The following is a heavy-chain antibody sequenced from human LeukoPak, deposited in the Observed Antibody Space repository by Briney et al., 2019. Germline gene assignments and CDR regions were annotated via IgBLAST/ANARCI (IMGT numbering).Heavy chain of an antibody. CDR1: GYSFTSYW. D-gene: IGHD7-27*01. Sequence: GESLKISCKASGYSFTSYWIGWVRHMPGKGLEWMGIIDPSDSETRYTPSFQGQVTISVDRSLTTAYLQWNSLKASDTAMYYCARQTAMGRSGDYWGQGTLVTVSS. V-gene: IGHV5-51*01. J-gene: IGHJ4*02. CDR2: IDPSDSET. CDR3: ARQTAMGRSGDY.